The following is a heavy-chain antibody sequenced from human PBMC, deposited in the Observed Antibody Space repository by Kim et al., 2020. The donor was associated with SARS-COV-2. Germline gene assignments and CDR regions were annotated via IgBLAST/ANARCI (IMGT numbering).Heavy chain of an antibody. CDR1: AFTFSAYA. Sequence: GGSLRLSCAASAFTFSAYAMCWVRQAPGKGLEWVSTVVAGGVSTCYADSVKGRFTISRDNPKNTLYLRMTSRRVADTALDYCVKDPSRSSPFFFDFWGQGTLVTVSS. J-gene: IGHJ4*02. CDR3: VKDPSRSSPFFFDF. V-gene: IGHV3-23*01. D-gene: IGHD3-16*02. CDR2: VVAGGVST.